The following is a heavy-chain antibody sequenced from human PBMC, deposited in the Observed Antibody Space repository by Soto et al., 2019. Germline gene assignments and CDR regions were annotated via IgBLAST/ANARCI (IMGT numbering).Heavy chain of an antibody. D-gene: IGHD2-2*01. Sequence: EVQLVESGGGLVQPGGSLRLSCAASGFTFSSYEMNWVRQAPGKGLEWVSYISSSGSTIYYADSVKGRFTISRDNAKNSLYLEMNSLGAEDTAVYYCARAKSRWSDYYYYGIDFWGQGTTVTVSS. V-gene: IGHV3-48*03. J-gene: IGHJ6*02. CDR3: ARAKSRWSDYYYYGIDF. CDR2: ISSSGSTI. CDR1: GFTFSSYE.